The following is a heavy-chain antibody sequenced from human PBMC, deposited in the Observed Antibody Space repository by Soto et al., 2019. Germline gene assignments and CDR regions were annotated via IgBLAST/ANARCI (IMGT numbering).Heavy chain of an antibody. V-gene: IGHV4-39*01. CDR3: GRQPGHLDSTTCFGYYTVDV. CDR2: IYFSASK. CDR1: GGSISSRSHS. Sequence: QLQLQESGPRLVKTSENLSLTCSVSGGSISSRSHSWGWIGQPPGKGLEWIGTIYFSASKHYTPSHEGLFAISADTPYNQLSLSLSSGTDADAAVYYCGRQPGHLDSTTCFGYYTVDVWGQGTTVTVS. J-gene: IGHJ6*02. D-gene: IGHD2-2*01.